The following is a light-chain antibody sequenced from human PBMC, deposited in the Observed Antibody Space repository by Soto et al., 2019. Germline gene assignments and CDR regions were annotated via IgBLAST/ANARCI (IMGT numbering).Light chain of an antibody. Sequence: EIVMTQSPATLSVSPVERATLCVMASQSVSSNLAWYQQKPGQAPRLLIYGASTRATGIPERFSGSGSGTDFTLTISRLEPEDFAVYYCQQYDTSPVTFGQGTKVDIK. CDR1: QSVSSN. J-gene: IGKJ1*01. CDR2: GAS. CDR3: QQYDTSPVT. V-gene: IGKV3D-15*01.